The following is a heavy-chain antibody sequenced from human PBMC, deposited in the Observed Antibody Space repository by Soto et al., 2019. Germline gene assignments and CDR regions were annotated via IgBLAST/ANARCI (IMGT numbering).Heavy chain of an antibody. CDR1: GFTFSSYA. Sequence: GGSLRLSCAASGFTFSSYAMSWVRQAPGKGLEWVSAISGSGGSTYYADSVKGRFTISRDNSKNTLYLQMNSLRAEDTAVYYCAKGSSKQPTSNYYYYYYMDVWGKGTTVTVSS. D-gene: IGHD6-13*01. V-gene: IGHV3-23*01. J-gene: IGHJ6*03. CDR3: AKGSSKQPTSNYYYYYYMDV. CDR2: ISGSGGST.